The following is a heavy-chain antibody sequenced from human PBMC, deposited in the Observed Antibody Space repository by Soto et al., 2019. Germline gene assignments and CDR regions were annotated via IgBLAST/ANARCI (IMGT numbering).Heavy chain of an antibody. CDR3: ARDREYYDSSGLYFDY. D-gene: IGHD3-22*01. J-gene: IGHJ4*02. V-gene: IGHV4-59*01. CDR1: GGSISDYY. CDR2: TYYGWNT. Sequence: SETLSLTCSVSGGSISDYYWSWIRQPPGKGLEWIGYTYYGWNTNYNPSLKSRVTISVDTSKNQFSLKLISVTAADTAVYYCARDREYYDSSGLYFDYWGQGILVTVSS.